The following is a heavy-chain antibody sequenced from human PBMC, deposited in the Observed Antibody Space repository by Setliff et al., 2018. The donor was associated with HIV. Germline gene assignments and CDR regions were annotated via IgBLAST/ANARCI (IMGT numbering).Heavy chain of an antibody. V-gene: IGHV1-18*01. Sequence: ASVKVSCKASGYSFTAYGISWVRQAPGRGFEWMGWINIDSGHTNFAQKFQDRVTVTTDTSTNTTYMELRGLRSDDTAVYYCARVPWDYGDNPIDFWGQGTLVTVSS. CDR2: INIDSGHT. J-gene: IGHJ4*02. D-gene: IGHD4-17*01. CDR1: GYSFTAYG. CDR3: ARVPWDYGDNPIDF.